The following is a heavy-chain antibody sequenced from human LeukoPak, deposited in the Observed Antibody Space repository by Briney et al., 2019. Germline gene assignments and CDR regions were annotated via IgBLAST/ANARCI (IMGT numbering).Heavy chain of an antibody. Sequence: GGSLRLSCAASGFTFSSYAMHWVRQAPGKGLEWVAVISYDGSNKYYADSVKGRFTISRDNPKNTLYLQMNSLRAEDTAVYYCARDLHRKRYCSSTSCQGPAAFDIWGQGTMVTVSS. CDR1: GFTFSSYA. V-gene: IGHV3-30-3*01. J-gene: IGHJ3*02. D-gene: IGHD2-2*01. CDR2: ISYDGSNK. CDR3: ARDLHRKRYCSSTSCQGPAAFDI.